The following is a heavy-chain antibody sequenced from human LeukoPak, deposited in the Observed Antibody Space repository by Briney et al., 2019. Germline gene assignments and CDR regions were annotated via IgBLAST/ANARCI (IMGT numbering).Heavy chain of an antibody. CDR3: GSSRWSGIVDS. J-gene: IGHJ5*01. CDR1: GFTFDDYG. D-gene: IGHD3-3*01. Sequence: GGSLRLSCAASGFTFDDYGMSWVRQAPGKGLEWVSGINWNGGSTGYADSVKGRFTISRDNAKNTVYLQMNSLRAEDTAVYYCGSSRWSGIVDSWGQGTLVTVSS. V-gene: IGHV3-20*04. CDR2: INWNGGST.